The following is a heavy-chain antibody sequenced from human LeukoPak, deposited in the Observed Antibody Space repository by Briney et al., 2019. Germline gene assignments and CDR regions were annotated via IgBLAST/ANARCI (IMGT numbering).Heavy chain of an antibody. Sequence: GGSLRLSCAASGFTFSSYGMHWVRQAPGKGLEWVAVIWYDGSNKYYADSVKGRLTISRDNSKNTLYLQMNSLRAEDTAVYYCASSSTVTTEDAFDIWGQGTMVTVSS. CDR3: ASSSTVTTEDAFDI. J-gene: IGHJ3*02. D-gene: IGHD4-17*01. V-gene: IGHV3-33*01. CDR1: GFTFSSYG. CDR2: IWYDGSNK.